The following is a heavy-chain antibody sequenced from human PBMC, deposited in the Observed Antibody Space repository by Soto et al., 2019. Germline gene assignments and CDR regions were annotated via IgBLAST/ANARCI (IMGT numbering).Heavy chain of an antibody. CDR3: ARGGCDGGSCYTLVGLRYGMDV. CDR2: ISYDGSNK. V-gene: IGHV3-30-3*01. Sequence: QVQLVESGGGVVQPGRSLRLSCAASGFTFSSYAMHWVRQAPGKGLEWVAVISYDGSNKYYADSVKGRFTISRDNSKNTLYLQMNRLRAEDTAVYYCARGGCDGGSCYTLVGLRYGMDVWGQGTTVTVSS. D-gene: IGHD2-15*01. CDR1: GFTFSSYA. J-gene: IGHJ6*02.